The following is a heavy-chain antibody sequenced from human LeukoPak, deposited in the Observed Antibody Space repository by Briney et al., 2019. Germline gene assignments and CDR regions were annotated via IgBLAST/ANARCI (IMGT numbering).Heavy chain of an antibody. J-gene: IGHJ4*02. CDR2: IYDSGTT. V-gene: IGHV3-53*01. CDR1: GFTVSSNY. D-gene: IGHD6-19*01. Sequence: GGSLRLSCATSGFTVSSNYMSWVRQAPGKGLEWVSVIYDSGTTYYADSVKGRFLIFRDTSKNTVDLQMNSLRVEDTAVYYCAGRRSSGWYAYWGQGALVTVSS. CDR3: AGRRSSGWYAY.